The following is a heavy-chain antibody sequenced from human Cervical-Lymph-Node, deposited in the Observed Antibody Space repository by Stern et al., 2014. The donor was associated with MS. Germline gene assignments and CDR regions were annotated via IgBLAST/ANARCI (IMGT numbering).Heavy chain of an antibody. Sequence: QVQLVESGGGVVQPGRSLRLSCAASGFTFSSYAMHWVRQAPGKGLDGVAVISSDGSNKYYADSVKGRFTISRDNSKNTLYLQMNSLRAEDTAVYYCASLSYYYDSSGYSDAFDIWGQGTMVTVSS. CDR2: ISSDGSNK. J-gene: IGHJ3*02. V-gene: IGHV3-30-3*01. CDR3: ASLSYYYDSSGYSDAFDI. CDR1: GFTFSSYA. D-gene: IGHD3-22*01.